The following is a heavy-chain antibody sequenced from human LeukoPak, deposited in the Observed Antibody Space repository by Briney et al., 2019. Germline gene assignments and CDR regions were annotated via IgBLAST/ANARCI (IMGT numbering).Heavy chain of an antibody. CDR1: GFTLSCCG. Sequence: GGSLRLSCTASGFTLSCCGMHWVRQVPGKGLEWLSIISYDGNADYYADSVKGRFTISRDNSKNTLYLQMNNLQSDDTAVYYCVKGVGYPGNFDSWGQGTHVAVSS. D-gene: IGHD1-26*01. J-gene: IGHJ4*01. CDR2: ISYDGNAD. CDR3: VKGVGYPGNFDS. V-gene: IGHV3-30*18.